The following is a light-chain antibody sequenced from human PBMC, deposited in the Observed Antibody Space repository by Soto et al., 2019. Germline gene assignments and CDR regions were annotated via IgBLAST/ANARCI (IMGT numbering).Light chain of an antibody. CDR2: GNS. V-gene: IGLV1-40*01. Sequence: QSVLTQPPSVSGAPGQRVTISCTGSSSNIGAGYDVHWYQQLPGTAPKLLIYGNSNRPSGVPDRFSGSKSGTAASLPITGLQAADEADYYCQSYGSSLIVVFGGGTKLTVL. CDR1: SSNIGAGYD. CDR3: QSYGSSLIVV. J-gene: IGLJ2*01.